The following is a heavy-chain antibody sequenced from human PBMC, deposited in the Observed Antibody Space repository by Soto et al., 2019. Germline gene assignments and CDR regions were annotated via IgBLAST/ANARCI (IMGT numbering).Heavy chain of an antibody. J-gene: IGHJ4*02. CDR2: ISYDGSNK. CDR3: ARAVATAYYFDY. CDR1: GCRFSSSA. D-gene: IGHD5-12*01. V-gene: IGHV3-30-3*01. Sequence: GALRASCAASGCRFSSSAMHWVRQAPGKGLEWVAVISYDGSNKYYADSVKGRFTISRDNYKNTLYLQMNSMRAEDTAVYYCARAVATAYYFDYWGEGTLVTV.